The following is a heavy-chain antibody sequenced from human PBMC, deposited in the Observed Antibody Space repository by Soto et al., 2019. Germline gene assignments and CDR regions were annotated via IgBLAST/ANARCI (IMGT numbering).Heavy chain of an antibody. CDR3: TRGAGSPWVRFDA. V-gene: IGHV4-38-2*01. J-gene: IGHJ5*02. CDR2: ISYSPKT. D-gene: IGHD3-10*01. Sequence: SETLSLPCGVSGYSITTGFYWGCVRQSRGKGLEWIGIISYSPKTFSNPSLASRLSIALATSKTQFSLRLTSVTAADPALYYLTRGAGSPWVRFDAWGQGTLVTVSS. CDR1: GYSITTGFY.